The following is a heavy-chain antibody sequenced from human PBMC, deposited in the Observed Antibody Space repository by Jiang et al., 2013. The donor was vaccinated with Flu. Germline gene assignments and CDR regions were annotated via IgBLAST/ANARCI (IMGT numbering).Heavy chain of an antibody. V-gene: IGHV4-30-4*01. CDR3: ARARYIVVVPAAIVPSYYYYYMDV. Sequence: SISSGDYYWSWIRQPPGKGLEWIGYIYYSGSTYYNPSLKSRVTISVDTSKNQFSLKLSSVTAADTAVYYCARARYIVVVPAAIVPSYYYYYMDVWGKGTTVTVSS. CDR1: SISSGDYY. J-gene: IGHJ6*03. D-gene: IGHD2-2*01. CDR2: IYYSGST.